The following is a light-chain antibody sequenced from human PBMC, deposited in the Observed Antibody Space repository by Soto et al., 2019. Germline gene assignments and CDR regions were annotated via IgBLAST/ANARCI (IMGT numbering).Light chain of an antibody. CDR2: GAY. V-gene: IGKV3-15*01. CDR1: QSVSNN. J-gene: IGKJ1*01. Sequence: EIVMTQSPATLSVSPGDGATLSCRASQSVSNNYLAWYQQKPGQAPRLLVFGAYNRATGIPARFSGSGSGTEFTLTISSLQSVDFAVYSCQQYNNWPWTFGQGTKVDIK. CDR3: QQYNNWPWT.